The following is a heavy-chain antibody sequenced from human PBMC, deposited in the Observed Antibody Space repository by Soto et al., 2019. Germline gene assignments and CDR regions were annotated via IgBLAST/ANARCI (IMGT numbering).Heavy chain of an antibody. CDR2: IYSGGST. D-gene: IGHD3-10*01. CDR3: ARALNYYGSGSRRPNDY. CDR1: GFTVSSNY. V-gene: IGHV3-53*04. J-gene: IGHJ4*02. Sequence: PGGSLRLSCAASGFTVSSNYMSWVRQAPGKGLEWVSVIYSGGSTYYADSVKGRFTISRHNSKNTLYLQMNSLRAEDTAVYYCARALNYYGSGSRRPNDYWGQGTLVTVSS.